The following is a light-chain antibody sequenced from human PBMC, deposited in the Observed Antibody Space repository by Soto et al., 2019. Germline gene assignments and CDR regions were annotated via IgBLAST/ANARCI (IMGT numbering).Light chain of an antibody. J-gene: IGKJ1*01. CDR3: QHYNDYAWT. CDR1: QSVSIW. V-gene: IGKV1-5*03. CDR2: KMS. Sequence: IYVTQYPSTLSAAAGDRVTITCLARQSVSIWLAWYQQKPGKAPNLLIYKMSSLETGVPSRFSGSGSGTAVTVAISSLQHDDFAPYYCQHYNDYAWTGGQGTKVEVK.